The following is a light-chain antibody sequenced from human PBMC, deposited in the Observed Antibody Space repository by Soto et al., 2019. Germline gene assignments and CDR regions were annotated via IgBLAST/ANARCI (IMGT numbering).Light chain of an antibody. Sequence: QSALTQHASVSGSPGQSITISCSGTSSDVGSYNLVSWYQQHPGKAPKLMIYEVSKRPSGVSNRFSGSKSGNTASLTISGLQAEDEADYYCCSYAGSFYVFGTGTKVT. V-gene: IGLV2-23*02. CDR1: SSDVGSYNL. CDR3: CSYAGSFYV. CDR2: EVS. J-gene: IGLJ1*01.